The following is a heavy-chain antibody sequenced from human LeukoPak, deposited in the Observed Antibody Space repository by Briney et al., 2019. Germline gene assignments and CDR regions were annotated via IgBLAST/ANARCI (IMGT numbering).Heavy chain of an antibody. CDR3: ARNTIAAAD. CDR2: IKQDGSEK. Sequence: GGSLRLSCAASGFTFSSYWTSWVRQAPGKGLEWVANIKQDGSEKYYVDSVKGRFTISRDNAKNSLYLQMNSLRAEDTAVYYCARNTIAAADWGQGTLVTVSS. D-gene: IGHD6-13*01. V-gene: IGHV3-7*03. J-gene: IGHJ4*02. CDR1: GFTFSSYW.